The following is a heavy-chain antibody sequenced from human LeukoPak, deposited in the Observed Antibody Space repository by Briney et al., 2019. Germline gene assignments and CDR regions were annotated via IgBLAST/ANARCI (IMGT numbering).Heavy chain of an antibody. Sequence: GASVKVSCKASGGTFSSYAISWVRQAPGQGLEWMGRIIPIFGIANYAQKFQGRVTITADKSTSTAYMELSSLRSEDTAVYYCARGRAAADTLRVDYWGQGTLVTVSS. CDR3: ARGRAAADTLRVDY. CDR1: GGTFSSYA. V-gene: IGHV1-69*04. J-gene: IGHJ4*02. CDR2: IIPIFGIA. D-gene: IGHD6-13*01.